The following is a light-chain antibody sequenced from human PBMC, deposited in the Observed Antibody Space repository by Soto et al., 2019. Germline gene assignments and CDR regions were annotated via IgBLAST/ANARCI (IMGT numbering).Light chain of an antibody. Sequence: DIVMTHSPATLSVSPGETATLSCRASQSVSSNLAWYQQKPGQSPRLLISGASARATGVPTRFSGSGSGTEFTLTITSLQSEDFAVYYCQHYERWPATFGQGTKVDIK. CDR2: GAS. CDR1: QSVSSN. J-gene: IGKJ1*01. CDR3: QHYERWPAT. V-gene: IGKV3-15*01.